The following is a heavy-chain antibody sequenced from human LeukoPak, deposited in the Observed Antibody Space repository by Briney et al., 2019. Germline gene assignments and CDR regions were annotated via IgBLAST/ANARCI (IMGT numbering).Heavy chain of an antibody. V-gene: IGHV1-18*01. D-gene: IGHD2-2*01. CDR3: ARFVVPAANPWFDP. CDR1: GYTFTSYS. CDR2: ISAYNGNT. J-gene: IGHJ5*02. Sequence: ASVKVSCKASGYTFTSYSISWVRQAPGQGLEWMGWISAYNGNTNYAQKLQGRVTMTTDTSTSTAYMELRSLRSDDTAVYYCARFVVPAANPWFDPWGQGTLVTVSS.